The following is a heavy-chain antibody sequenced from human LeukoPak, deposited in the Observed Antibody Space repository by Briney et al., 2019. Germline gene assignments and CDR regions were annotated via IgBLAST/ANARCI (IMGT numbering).Heavy chain of an antibody. J-gene: IGHJ6*02. CDR2: IYYSGST. V-gene: IGHV4-59*01. D-gene: IGHD4-23*01. CDR1: GGSISSYY. CDR3: ARLKLTTVVTEDYYGMDV. Sequence: RSSETLSLTCTVSGGSISSYYWSWIRQPPGKGLEWIGYIYYSGSTNYNPSLKSRVTISVDTSKNQFSLKLSSVTAADTAVYYCARLKLTTVVTEDYYGMDVWGQGTTVTVSS.